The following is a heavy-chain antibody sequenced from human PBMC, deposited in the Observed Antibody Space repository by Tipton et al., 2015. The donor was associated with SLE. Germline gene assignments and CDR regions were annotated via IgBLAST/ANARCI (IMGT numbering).Heavy chain of an antibody. J-gene: IGHJ3*02. CDR3: ARLGEEMADDAFDI. Sequence: TLSLTCTVSGGSISSYYWSWIRQPPGKGLEWIGYIHYSGSTNYNPSLKSRVTISVDTPKNQFSLRLSSVTAADTAVYYCARLGEEMADDAFDIWGQGTMVTVSS. V-gene: IGHV4-59*08. CDR1: GGSISSYY. CDR2: IHYSGST. D-gene: IGHD5-24*01.